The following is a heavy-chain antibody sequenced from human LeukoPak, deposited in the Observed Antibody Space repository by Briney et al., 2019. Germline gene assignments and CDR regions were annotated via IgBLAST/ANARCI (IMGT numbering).Heavy chain of an antibody. V-gene: IGHV3-48*01. D-gene: IGHD2-2*02. Sequence: GGSLRLSCAASGFTFSSYSMNWVRQAPGKGLEWVSYISSSGTTIYYADSVKGRFTISRDNPKNSLYLQMNSLRAEDTAVYYCARAYCSSKTCYIAFDIWGQGTMVTVSS. J-gene: IGHJ3*02. CDR1: GFTFSSYS. CDR2: ISSSGTTI. CDR3: ARAYCSSKTCYIAFDI.